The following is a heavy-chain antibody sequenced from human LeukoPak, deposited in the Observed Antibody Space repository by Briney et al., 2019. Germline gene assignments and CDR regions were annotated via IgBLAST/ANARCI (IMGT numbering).Heavy chain of an antibody. Sequence: GGSLRLSCAASGFTVSSNYMSWVRQAAGKGLEWVSVIYSGGSTYYADSVKGRFTISRDNSKNTLYLQMNSLRAEDTAVYYCATVGFWSGYNYYYYGMDVWGQGTTVTVSS. D-gene: IGHD3-3*01. J-gene: IGHJ6*02. CDR2: IYSGGST. CDR1: GFTVSSNY. CDR3: ATVGFWSGYNYYYYGMDV. V-gene: IGHV3-66*01.